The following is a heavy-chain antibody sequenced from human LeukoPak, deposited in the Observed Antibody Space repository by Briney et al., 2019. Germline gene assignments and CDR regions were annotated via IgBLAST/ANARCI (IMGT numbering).Heavy chain of an antibody. V-gene: IGHV1-2*02. CDR1: GYTFTGYY. CDR3: ASPKTAMVEYYFDY. D-gene: IGHD5-18*01. J-gene: IGHJ4*02. Sequence: ASVKDSCKASGYTFTGYYMHWMRQAPRQGLEWMGWINPNSGGTNYAQKFQGRVTMTRDTSISTAYMELSRLRSDDTAVYYCASPKTAMVEYYFDYWGQGTLVTVSS. CDR2: INPNSGGT.